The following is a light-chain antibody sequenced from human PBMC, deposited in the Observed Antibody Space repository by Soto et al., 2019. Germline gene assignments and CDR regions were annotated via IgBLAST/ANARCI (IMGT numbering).Light chain of an antibody. CDR1: SSDVGGYNY. Sequence: QSALNQPASGSGSPGQSITISCTGTSSDVGGYNYVSWYQHPPGKAPKLMIYDVSNRPSGVSNRFSGSKSGNTASLTISGLQPEDEADYYCCSYTTSNTRQIVFGTGTKVTVL. CDR3: CSYTTSNTRQIV. CDR2: DVS. V-gene: IGLV2-14*03. J-gene: IGLJ1*01.